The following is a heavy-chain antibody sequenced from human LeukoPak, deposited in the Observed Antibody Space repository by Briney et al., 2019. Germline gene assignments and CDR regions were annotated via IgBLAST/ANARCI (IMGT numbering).Heavy chain of an antibody. CDR3: AKGRGYDFWSGYCDY. CDR1: GFTFSSYG. J-gene: IGHJ4*02. Sequence: GGSLRLSCAASGFTFSSYGMHWVRQAPGKGLEWVAVISYDGSDKHYGDSVKGRFTISRDNSKNTLYLQMNGLRAEDTAVYYCAKGRGYDFWSGYCDYWGQGTLVTVSS. V-gene: IGHV3-30*18. CDR2: ISYDGSDK. D-gene: IGHD3-3*01.